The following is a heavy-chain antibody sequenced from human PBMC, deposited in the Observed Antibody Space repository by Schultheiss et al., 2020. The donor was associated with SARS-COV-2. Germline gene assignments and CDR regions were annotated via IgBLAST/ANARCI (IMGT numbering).Heavy chain of an antibody. V-gene: IGHV4-61*01. CDR3: ARDNPIYSGALTVIDY. CDR1: GGSISSSSYY. Sequence: SETLSLTCTVSGGSISSSSYYWSWIRQPPGKGLEWIGYIYYSGSTNYNPSLKSRVTISVDTSKNQFSLKLSSVTAADTAVYYCARDNPIYSGALTVIDYWGQGTLVTVSS. D-gene: IGHD4-11*01. CDR2: IYYSGST. J-gene: IGHJ4*02.